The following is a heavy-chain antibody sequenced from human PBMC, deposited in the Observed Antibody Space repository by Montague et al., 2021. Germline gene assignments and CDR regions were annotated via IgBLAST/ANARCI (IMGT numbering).Heavy chain of an antibody. J-gene: IGHJ4*02. V-gene: IGHV4-31*03. CDR3: ARAEDYYGSGSYLGFDY. D-gene: IGHD3-10*01. CDR2: IFYSENT. CDR1: GGSISSGGYY. Sequence: TLSLTCTVSGGSISSGGYYWSWLRQLPGKGLEWIGYIFYSENTYYNPSLKSRVTISVDTSKNQFSLKLSSVTAADTAVYYCARAEDYYGSGSYLGFDYWGQGTLVTVSS.